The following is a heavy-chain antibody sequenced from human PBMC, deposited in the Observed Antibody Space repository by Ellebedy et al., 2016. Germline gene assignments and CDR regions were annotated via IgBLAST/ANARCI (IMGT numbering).Heavy chain of an antibody. J-gene: IGHJ6*03. D-gene: IGHD6-19*01. CDR2: ISQNGSFE. Sequence: GESLKISXAAPGFTFRNYGMHWVRQASGKGLEWVTLISQNGSFESYADSVKGRFTIFRDNSQNTVSLQMNSLKTEDTAVYFCASGSSAGYSNFFMDVWGKGTTVTVSS. CDR1: GFTFRNYG. V-gene: IGHV3-30*03. CDR3: ASGSSAGYSNFFMDV.